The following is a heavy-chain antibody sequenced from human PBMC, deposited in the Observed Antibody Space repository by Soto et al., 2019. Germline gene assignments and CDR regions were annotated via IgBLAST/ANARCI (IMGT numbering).Heavy chain of an antibody. J-gene: IGHJ4*02. CDR3: TTDNHPQLRFLERLLPFDY. V-gene: IGHV3-15*07. CDR2: IKSKTDGGTT. CDR1: SVSNAW. D-gene: IGHD3-3*01. Sequence: SVSNAWMNWVRQAPGKGLEWVGRIKSKTDGGTTDYAAPVKGRFTISRDDSKNTLYLQMNSLKTEDTAVYYCTTDNHPQLRFLERLLPFDYWGQGTLVTVSS.